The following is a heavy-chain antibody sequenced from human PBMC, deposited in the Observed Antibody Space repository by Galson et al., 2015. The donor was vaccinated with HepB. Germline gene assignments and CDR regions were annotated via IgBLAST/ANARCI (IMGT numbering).Heavy chain of an antibody. J-gene: IGHJ6*02. CDR3: ARDRENCSGGSCYRWGYYYYYGMDV. CDR2: ISYDGSNK. CDR1: GFTFSSYA. D-gene: IGHD2-15*01. Sequence: SLRLSCAASGFTFSSYAMHWVRQAPGKGLEWVAVISYDGSNKYYADSVKGRFTISRDNSKNTLYLQMNSLRAEDTAVYYCARDRENCSGGSCYRWGYYYYYGMDVWGQGTTVTVSS. V-gene: IGHV3-30-3*01.